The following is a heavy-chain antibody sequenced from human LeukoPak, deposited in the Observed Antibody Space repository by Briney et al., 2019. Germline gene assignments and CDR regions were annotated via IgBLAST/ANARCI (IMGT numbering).Heavy chain of an antibody. CDR2: IYTSGST. D-gene: IGHD3-3*01. Sequence: PSETLSLTCTVSGGSISSYYWSWIRQPAGKGLEWIGRIYTSGSTNYNPSLKSRVTMSVDTSKNQFSLKLSSVTAADTAVYYCARVSIRLRFLEWLPDNWFDPWGQGTLVTVSS. CDR1: GGSISSYY. J-gene: IGHJ5*02. V-gene: IGHV4-4*07. CDR3: ARVSIRLRFLEWLPDNWFDP.